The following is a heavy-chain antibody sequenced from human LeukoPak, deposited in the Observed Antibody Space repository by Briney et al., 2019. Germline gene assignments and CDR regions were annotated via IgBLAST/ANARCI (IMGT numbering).Heavy chain of an antibody. CDR3: ARDREVGSTDDAFDI. Sequence: GASVKVSCKASGYTFTGHYMHWVRQAPGQGLEWMGRINPNSGGANYAQKFQGRGTMTRDTSISTAYMELSGLRSDDTAVYYCARDREVGSTDDAFDIWGQGTRVIVSS. CDR2: INPNSGGA. V-gene: IGHV1-2*06. D-gene: IGHD1-26*01. J-gene: IGHJ3*02. CDR1: GYTFTGHY.